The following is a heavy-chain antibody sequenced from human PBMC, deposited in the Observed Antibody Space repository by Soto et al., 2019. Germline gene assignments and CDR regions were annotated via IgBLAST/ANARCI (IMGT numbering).Heavy chain of an antibody. Sequence: GGSLRLSCAASGFTFSSYAMSWVRQAPGKGLEWVSAISGSGGSTYYADSVKGRFTISRDNSKNTLYLQMNSLRADDTAVYYGAKDGSLRFAMDVWGQGTTVTVS. V-gene: IGHV3-23*01. CDR2: ISGSGGST. CDR1: GFTFSSYA. CDR3: AKDGSLRFAMDV. J-gene: IGHJ6*02. D-gene: IGHD3-3*01.